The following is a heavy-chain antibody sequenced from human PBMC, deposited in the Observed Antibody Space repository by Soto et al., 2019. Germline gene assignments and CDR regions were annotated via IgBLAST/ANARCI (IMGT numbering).Heavy chain of an antibody. J-gene: IGHJ6*02. CDR1: GFTFSSYA. CDR3: ARASRTIVATDGGMGGMDV. D-gene: IGHD5-12*01. V-gene: IGHV3-30-3*01. Sequence: QVQLVGSGGGVVQPGRSLRLSCAASGFTFSSYAMHWVRQAPGKGLEWVAVISYDGSNKYYADSVKGRFTISRDNSKNTLYLQMNSLRAEDTAVYYCARASRTIVATDGGMGGMDVWGQGTTDTVSS. CDR2: ISYDGSNK.